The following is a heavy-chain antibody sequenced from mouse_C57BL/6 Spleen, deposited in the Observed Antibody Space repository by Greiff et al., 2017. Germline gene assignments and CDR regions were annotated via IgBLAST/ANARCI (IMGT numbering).Heavy chain of an antibody. Sequence: QVQLQQPGAELVRPGSSVKLSCKASGYTFTSYWMHWVKQRPIQGLEWIGNIDPSDSETHYNQKFKDKATLTVDKSSSTAYMQLSSLTSEDSAVYYCEREGGFTTAFDYWGQGTTRTVSS. CDR3: EREGGFTTAFDY. D-gene: IGHD1-2*01. V-gene: IGHV1-52*01. J-gene: IGHJ2*01. CDR1: GYTFTSYW. CDR2: IDPSDSET.